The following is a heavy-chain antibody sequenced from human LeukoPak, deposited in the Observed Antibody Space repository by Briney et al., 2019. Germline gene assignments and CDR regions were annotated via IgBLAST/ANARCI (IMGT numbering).Heavy chain of an antibody. V-gene: IGHV3-64*02. Sequence: GGSLRLSCAASGFTFSSYAMHWVRQAPGKGLEYVSAISSNGGSTYCADSVKGRFTISRDNSKNTLYLQMGSLRAEDMAVYYCATYPPYFDYWGQGTLVTVSS. CDR3: ATYPPYFDY. D-gene: IGHD2-2*01. CDR1: GFTFSSYA. J-gene: IGHJ4*02. CDR2: ISSNGGST.